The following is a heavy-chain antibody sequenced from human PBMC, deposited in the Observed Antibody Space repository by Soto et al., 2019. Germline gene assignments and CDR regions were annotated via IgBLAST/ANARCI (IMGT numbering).Heavy chain of an antibody. CDR2: ISAYNGNT. CDR1: GYTFTSYG. CDR3: ARDGAYYDFWSGYFHY. V-gene: IGHV1-18*01. Sequence: ASVKVSCKASGYTFTSYGISWVRQAPGQGLEWMGWISAYNGNTNYAQKLQGRVTMTTDTSTSTAYMELRSLRSDDTAVYYCARDGAYYDFWSGYFHYWGQGTLVTVSS. J-gene: IGHJ4*02. D-gene: IGHD3-3*01.